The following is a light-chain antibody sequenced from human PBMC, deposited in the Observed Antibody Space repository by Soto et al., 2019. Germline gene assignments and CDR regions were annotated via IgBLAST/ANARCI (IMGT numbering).Light chain of an antibody. CDR3: RSYVGSYTYV. CDR2: DVS. Sequence: QSVLTQPRSVSGSPGQSVTISCTGTSSDVGGYNYVSWHQQHPGKAPKLMIYDVSKRPSGVPDRFSGSKSGNTASLTISGPQAEDEADYYCRSYVGSYTYVFGTGTKVTVL. J-gene: IGLJ1*01. CDR1: SSDVGGYNY. V-gene: IGLV2-11*01.